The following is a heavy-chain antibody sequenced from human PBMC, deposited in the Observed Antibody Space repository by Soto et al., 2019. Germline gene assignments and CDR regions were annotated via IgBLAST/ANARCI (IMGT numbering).Heavy chain of an antibody. V-gene: IGHV4-34*01. D-gene: IGHD3-3*01. J-gene: IGHJ5*02. CDR3: ARRESDFLSGYYNWFDL. CDR1: GGSFIGYY. CDR2: INHSGST. Sequence: LSETLSLTCAVYGGSFIGYYWSWILQPPGEGLEWIGEINHSGSTNYNPSLKSRVTISVDTSKNQFSLKLSSVTAADTAVYYCARRESDFLSGYYNWFDLWGQGTLVTVSS.